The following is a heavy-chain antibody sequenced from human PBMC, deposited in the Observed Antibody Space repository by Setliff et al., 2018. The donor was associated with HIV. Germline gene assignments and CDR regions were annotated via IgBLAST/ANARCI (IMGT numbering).Heavy chain of an antibody. V-gene: IGHV1-69*13. D-gene: IGHD2-21*02. J-gene: IGHJ5*02. Sequence: SVKVSCKASGGTFSSYAISWVRQAPGQGLEWMGGIIPIFGTANYAQKFQGRVTITADGSTSTAYMELSSLRSEDTAVYYCVRDRFTWAYCGGACGWFDPWGQGTLVTVSS. CDR3: VRDRFTWAYCGGACGWFDP. CDR1: GGTFSSYA. CDR2: IIPIFGTA.